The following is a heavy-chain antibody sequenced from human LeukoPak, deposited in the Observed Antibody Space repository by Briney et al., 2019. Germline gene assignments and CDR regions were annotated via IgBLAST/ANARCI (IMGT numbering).Heavy chain of an antibody. CDR3: ARDVTIFGVVTHPGYFDY. CDR1: GFTFSSYS. Sequence: PGGSLRLSCAASGFTFSSYSMNWVRQAPGKGLEWVSSISSISSYIYYADSVKGRFTISRDNAKNSLYLQMNSLRAEDTAVYYCARDVTIFGVVTHPGYFDYWGQGTLVTVSS. CDR2: ISSISSYI. J-gene: IGHJ4*02. V-gene: IGHV3-21*01. D-gene: IGHD3-3*01.